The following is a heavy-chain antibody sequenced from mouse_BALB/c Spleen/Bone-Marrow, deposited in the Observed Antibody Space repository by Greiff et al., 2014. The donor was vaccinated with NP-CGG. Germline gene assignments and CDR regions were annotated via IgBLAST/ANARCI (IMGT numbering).Heavy chain of an antibody. V-gene: IGHV1-7*01. Sequence: QVQLQQPGAELAKPGASVKMSCKASGYTFTSYWMHWVKQRPRQGLEWIGYINPSTGYTEYNQKFKDKATLTADKSSSTAYMQLSSLTSEDSAVYYCARQITTVDYAMDYWGQGTSVTVSS. CDR1: GYTFTSYW. CDR2: INPSTGYT. CDR3: ARQITTVDYAMDY. J-gene: IGHJ4*01. D-gene: IGHD1-1*01.